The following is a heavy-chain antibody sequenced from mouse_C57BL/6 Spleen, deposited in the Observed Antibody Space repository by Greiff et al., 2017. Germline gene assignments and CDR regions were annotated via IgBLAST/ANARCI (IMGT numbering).Heavy chain of an antibody. CDR1: GYAFTNYL. J-gene: IGHJ2*01. CDR3: SRWYYSSSSFDY. CDR2: INPGSGGT. V-gene: IGHV1-54*01. D-gene: IGHD1-1*01. Sequence: QVQLQQSGAELVRPGTSVKVSCKASGYAFTNYLIEWVKQRPGQGLEWIGVINPGSGGTNYNEKFKGMATLTADKSSSTAYMQLSSLTSEDSAVYFCSRWYYSSSSFDYWGQGTTLTVSS.